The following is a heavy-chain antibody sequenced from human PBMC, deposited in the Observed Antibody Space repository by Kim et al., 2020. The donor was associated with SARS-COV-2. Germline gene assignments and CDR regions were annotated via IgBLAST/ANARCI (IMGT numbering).Heavy chain of an antibody. Sequence: GGSLRLSCTTSGFTFSDYCMNWVRQAPGKGLEWVSYMNNSGSTIGYADSVRGRFTISRDNAKNTLYLQMNSLRLEDTAVYYCAMRHSWGTNYWAHGSLV. CDR3: AMRHSWGTNY. V-gene: IGHV3-74*01. J-gene: IGHJ4*01. CDR1: GFTFSDYC. CDR2: MNNSGSTI. D-gene: IGHD1-1*01.